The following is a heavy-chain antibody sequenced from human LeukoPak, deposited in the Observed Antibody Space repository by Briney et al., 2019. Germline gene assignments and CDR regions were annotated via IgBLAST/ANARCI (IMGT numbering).Heavy chain of an antibody. J-gene: IGHJ4*02. CDR3: ARAADPRATIDY. D-gene: IGHD5-12*01. CDR2: IYYSGST. V-gene: IGHV4-31*03. Sequence: SETLSLTCTVSGGSISSGGYYWSWIRQHPGKGLEWIGYIYYSGSTYYDPSLKSRVTISVDTSKNQFSLKLSSVTAADTAVYCCARAADPRATIDYWGQGTLVTVSS. CDR1: GGSISSGGYY.